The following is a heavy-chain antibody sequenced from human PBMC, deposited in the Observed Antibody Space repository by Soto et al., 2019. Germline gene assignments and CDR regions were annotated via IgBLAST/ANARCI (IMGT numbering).Heavy chain of an antibody. CDR1: EFTFRKYW. D-gene: IGHD3-22*01. V-gene: IGHV3-74*01. Sequence: LRLSCVASEFTFRKYWMHWVRQAPGKGLVWVSRINMDGTKTAYADSVKGRFTVSRDNANNTLYLQMNSLGVEDTAVYYCARDYYYDSRSSSVNWFDPWGQGTLVTVSS. CDR3: ARDYYYDSRSSSVNWFDP. CDR2: INMDGTKT. J-gene: IGHJ5*02.